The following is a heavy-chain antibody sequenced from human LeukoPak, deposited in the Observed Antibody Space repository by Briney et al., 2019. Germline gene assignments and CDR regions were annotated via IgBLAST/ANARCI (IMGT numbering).Heavy chain of an antibody. CDR2: INPSGGST. Sequence: PSVKVSCKASGYTFTSYYMHWVRQAPGQGLEWMGIINPSGGSTSYAQKFQGRVTMTRDTSTSTVYMELSSLRSEDTAVYYCAREIYDQTTGYYYYGMDVWGQGTTVTVSS. CDR1: GYTFTSYY. J-gene: IGHJ6*02. D-gene: IGHD1-1*01. CDR3: AREIYDQTTGYYYYGMDV. V-gene: IGHV1-46*01.